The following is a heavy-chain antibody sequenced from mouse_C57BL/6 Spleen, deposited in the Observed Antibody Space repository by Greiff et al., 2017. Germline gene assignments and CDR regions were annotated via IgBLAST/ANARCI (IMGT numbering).Heavy chain of an antibody. CDR2: IWSGGST. J-gene: IGHJ4*01. Sequence: QVQLQQSGPGLVQPSQSLSITCTVSGFSLTSYGVHWVRQSPGKGLEWLGVIWSGGSTDYNAAFISRLSISKDNSKSQVFFKMNSLQADDTAIYYCARLDDYAMDYWGQGTSVTVSS. V-gene: IGHV2-2*01. CDR3: ARLDDYAMDY. CDR1: GFSLTSYG.